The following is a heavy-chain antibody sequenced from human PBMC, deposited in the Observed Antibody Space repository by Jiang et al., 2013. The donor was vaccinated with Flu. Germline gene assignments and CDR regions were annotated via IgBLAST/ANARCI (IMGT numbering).Heavy chain of an antibody. D-gene: IGHD4-17*01. CDR2: IYHSGST. V-gene: IGHV4-39*01. J-gene: IGHJ4*02. CDR3: TRGTAQTTVTSRYFDY. Sequence: GLVKPSETLSLTCTVSGGSVSSTSYYWGWIRQPPGKGPEWIGSIYHSGSTYYNPSLKSRVTISLDTSKNQLSLKVNSVTAADTAVYYCTRGTAQTTVTSRYFDYWGRGTLVTVSS. CDR1: GGSVSSTSYY.